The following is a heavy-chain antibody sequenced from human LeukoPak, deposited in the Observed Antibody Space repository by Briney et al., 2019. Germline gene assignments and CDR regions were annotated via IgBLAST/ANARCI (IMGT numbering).Heavy chain of an antibody. Sequence: GESLKISCKGSGYSFTNYWIGWVRQMPGKGLEWMGVIYPGDSDTIYSPSFQGQVTISADKSIITAYLQWSSLKASDTAMYYCARRLVYYYDSSGYDVAFDIWGQGTMVTVSS. V-gene: IGHV5-51*01. CDR1: GYSFTNYW. D-gene: IGHD3-22*01. CDR2: IYPGDSDT. J-gene: IGHJ3*02. CDR3: ARRLVYYYDSSGYDVAFDI.